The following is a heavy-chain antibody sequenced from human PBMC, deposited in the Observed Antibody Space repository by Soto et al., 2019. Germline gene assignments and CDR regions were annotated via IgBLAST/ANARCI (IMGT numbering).Heavy chain of an antibody. V-gene: IGHV1-18*01. CDR1: GYTFTSYG. J-gene: IGHJ5*02. CDR2: ISAYNGNT. Sequence: DSVKVSCKASGYTFTSYGISWVRQAPGQGLEWMGWISAYNGNTNYAQKLQGRVTMTTDTSTSTAYMELRSLRSDDTAVYYCARDGLLFLGEPDPGDWFDPWCQGILVSVS. D-gene: IGHD3-10*01. CDR3: ARDGLLFLGEPDPGDWFDP.